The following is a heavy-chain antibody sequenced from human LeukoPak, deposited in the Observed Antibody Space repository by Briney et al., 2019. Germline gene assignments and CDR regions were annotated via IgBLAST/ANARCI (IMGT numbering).Heavy chain of an antibody. D-gene: IGHD3-10*02. J-gene: IGHJ6*04. CDR3: AELGITMIGGV. CDR1: GFFFSTYW. V-gene: IGHV3-7*01. CDR2: IKQDGSEK. Sequence: GGSLRLSCEASGFFFSTYWMSWVRQAPGKGLEWVANIKQDGSEKYYVDSVKGRFTISRDNAKNSLYLQMNSLRAEDTAVYYCAELGITMIGGVWGKGTTVTISS.